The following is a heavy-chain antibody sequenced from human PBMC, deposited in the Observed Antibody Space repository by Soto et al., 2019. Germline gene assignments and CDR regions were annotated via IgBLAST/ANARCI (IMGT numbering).Heavy chain of an antibody. J-gene: IGHJ4*02. CDR3: ARRRGSGYDLGYFDY. V-gene: IGHV4-39*01. CDR2: IYYSGST. D-gene: IGHD5-12*01. CDR1: GGSISSSSYY. Sequence: SETLSLTCTVSGGSISSSSYYWGWIRQPPGKGLEWIGSIYYSGSTYYNPSLKSRVTISVDTSKNQFSLKLSSVTAADTAVYYCARRRGSGYDLGYFDYWGQGTLVTVSS.